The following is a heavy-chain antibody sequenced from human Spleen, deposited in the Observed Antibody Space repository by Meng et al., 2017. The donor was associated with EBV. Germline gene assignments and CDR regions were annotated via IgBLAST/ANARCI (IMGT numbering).Heavy chain of an antibody. D-gene: IGHD2-21*02. Sequence: QLHLQESGPGLVEPSXXXXXPXXVSGCSISTDSWWTWVRQSPGRGLEWIGEISHRGSTNNNPSVQSRVTISMDKSKNQFSLHLSSVTAADSAIYSCARGDLDGDCYYCLDFWGQGALVTVSS. CDR3: ARGDLDGDCYYCLDF. CDR2: ISHRGST. CDR1: GCSISTDSW. V-gene: IGHV4-4*02. J-gene: IGHJ4*02.